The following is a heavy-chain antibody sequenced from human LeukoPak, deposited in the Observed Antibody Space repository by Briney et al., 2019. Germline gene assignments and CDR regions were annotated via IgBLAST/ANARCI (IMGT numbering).Heavy chain of an antibody. CDR2: ISSSSSTI. J-gene: IGHJ3*02. CDR1: GFTFSSYS. Sequence: TGGSLRLSCAASGFTFSSYSMNWVRQAPGKGLEWVSYISSSSSTIYYADSVNGRFTISRDNAKNSLYLQMNSLRAEDTAVYYCARDQGGEMTTVPIDAFDIWGQGTMVTVSS. CDR3: ARDQGGEMTTVPIDAFDI. V-gene: IGHV3-48*04. D-gene: IGHD4-17*01.